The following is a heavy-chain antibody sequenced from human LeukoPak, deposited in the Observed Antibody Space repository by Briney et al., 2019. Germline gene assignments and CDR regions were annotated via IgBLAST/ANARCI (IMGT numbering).Heavy chain of an antibody. J-gene: IGHJ5*02. CDR1: RYIYTTYD. D-gene: IGHD6-19*01. Sequence: ASVNVSRKASRYIYTTYDINWLRQAAGQGLDGVGWMNPNSGNTGYAQKFQGRPTMTRNTSISTAYMELSSLRSEDTAVYYCARGRGSGDKENWFDPCGQGTLVTVSS. V-gene: IGHV1-8*01. CDR2: MNPNSGNT. CDR3: ARGRGSGDKENWFDP.